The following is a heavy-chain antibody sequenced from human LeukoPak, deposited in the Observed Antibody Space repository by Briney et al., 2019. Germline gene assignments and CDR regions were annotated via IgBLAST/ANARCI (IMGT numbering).Heavy chain of an antibody. CDR3: ASGVEYSSSSEGFDY. D-gene: IGHD6-6*01. CDR1: GGSISSYY. V-gene: IGHV4-59*01. Sequence: PSETLSLTCTVSGGSISSYYWSWIRQPPGKGLDWIGYIYYSGSTNYNPSLKSRVTISVDTSKNQFSLKLSSVTAADTAVYYCASGVEYSSSSEGFDYWGQGTLVTVSS. J-gene: IGHJ4*02. CDR2: IYYSGST.